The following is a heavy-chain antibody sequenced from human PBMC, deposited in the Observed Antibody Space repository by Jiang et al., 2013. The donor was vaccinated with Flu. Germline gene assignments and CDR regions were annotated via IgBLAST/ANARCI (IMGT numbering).Heavy chain of an antibody. Sequence: GLVKPSETLSLTCTVSGGSISSDSYHWGWIRQPPGKGLEWIGSIHFHGNTYYNPSLKSRVTMSIDTSNNQFSLKLNSVTAADTAVYYCARHTGLRGDPYYGMDVWGHGTTVTVSS. CDR2: IHFHGNT. CDR3: ARHTGLRGDPYYGMDV. D-gene: IGHD3-10*01. V-gene: IGHV4-39*07. J-gene: IGHJ6*02. CDR1: GGSISSDSYH.